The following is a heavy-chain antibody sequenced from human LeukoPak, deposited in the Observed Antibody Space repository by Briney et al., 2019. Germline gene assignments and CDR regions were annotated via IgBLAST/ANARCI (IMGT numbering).Heavy chain of an antibody. CDR3: ARSAYNYGYVYFDH. V-gene: IGHV1-2*02. CDR1: GYTFTGCF. J-gene: IGHJ4*02. D-gene: IGHD5-18*01. CDR2: VDPNSDNI. Sequence: ASVKVSCKASGYTFTGCFIHYVRQAPGQGLEWMGWVDPNSDNIRYSETFKDRVTMTRDTSTNTAYMELSWLRSDDTAVYYCARSAYNYGYVYFDHWGQGTLVIVSS.